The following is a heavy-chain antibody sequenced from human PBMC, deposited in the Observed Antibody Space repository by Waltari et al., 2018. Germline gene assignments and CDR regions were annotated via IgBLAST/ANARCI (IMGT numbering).Heavy chain of an antibody. V-gene: IGHV1-69*01. Sequence: QVQLVQSGAEVKKPGSSVKVSCKASGGTFSSYAISWVRQAPGQGLEWMGGSSPIFGPANYAKKFQGRVTITADESTSTADMELSSLRSEDTAVYYCARGYYYDSSGYYFDYWGQGTLVTVSS. J-gene: IGHJ4*02. D-gene: IGHD3-22*01. CDR2: SSPIFGPA. CDR3: ARGYYYDSSGYYFDY. CDR1: GGTFSSYA.